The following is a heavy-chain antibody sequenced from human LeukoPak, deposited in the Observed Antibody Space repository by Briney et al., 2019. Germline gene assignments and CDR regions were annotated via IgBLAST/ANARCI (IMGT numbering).Heavy chain of an antibody. V-gene: IGHV3-23*01. CDR2: ISVSGDGT. Sequence: GGSLRLSCAASGFMFSTNAMSCVRQAPGKGLEWVSAISVSGDGTTYADSVKGRFTISRDNSKNTLYLQMNSLRAEDTAVYYCAKGVGEWSFDLWGRGALVTVSS. CDR3: AKGVGEWSFDL. D-gene: IGHD2-21*01. J-gene: IGHJ2*01. CDR1: GFMFSTNA.